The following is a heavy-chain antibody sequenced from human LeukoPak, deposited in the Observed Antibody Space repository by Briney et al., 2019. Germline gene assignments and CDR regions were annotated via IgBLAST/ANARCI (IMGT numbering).Heavy chain of an antibody. J-gene: IGHJ3*02. CDR3: ARDWASEYFDSSGYQIGEVTAFDI. CDR2: ISYDGSNE. CDR1: GFTFSSYV. Sequence: QSGGSLRLSCAASGFTFSSYVMHWVRQAPGKGLEWVAIISYDGSNEYYADSVKGRFTISRDNSKNTLYLQMNSLRPEDTAVYYCARDWASEYFDSSGYQIGEVTAFDIWGQGTMVTVSS. V-gene: IGHV3-30*04. D-gene: IGHD3-22*01.